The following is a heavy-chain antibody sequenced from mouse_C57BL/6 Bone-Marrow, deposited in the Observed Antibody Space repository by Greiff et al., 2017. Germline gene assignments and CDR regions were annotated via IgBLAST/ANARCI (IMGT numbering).Heavy chain of an antibody. D-gene: IGHD1-1*01. V-gene: IGHV1-66*01. CDR2: IYPGSGNT. Sequence: QVQLQQSGPELVKPGASVKISCKASGYSFTSYYIHWVKQRPGQGLEWIGGIYPGSGNTKYNEKFKGKATLTADTSSSTAYMQLSSLTSEDSAVYYCAREGSYGSTAYWGQGTLVTVSA. CDR3: AREGSYGSTAY. CDR1: GYSFTSYY. J-gene: IGHJ3*01.